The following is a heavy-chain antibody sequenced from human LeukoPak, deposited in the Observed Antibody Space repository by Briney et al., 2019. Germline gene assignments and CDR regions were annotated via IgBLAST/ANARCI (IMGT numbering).Heavy chain of an antibody. D-gene: IGHD3-10*01. CDR3: ARDMDNCFDP. CDR2: ISAYNGNT. CDR1: GYTFTSYG. V-gene: IGHV1-18*01. Sequence: ASVKVSCKASGYTFTSYGISWVRQAPGQGLEWMGWISAYNGNTNYAQKFQDRVTMTTDTSTSTAYMELRSLRSDDTAIYYCARDMDNCFDPWGQGTLVTVSS. J-gene: IGHJ5*02.